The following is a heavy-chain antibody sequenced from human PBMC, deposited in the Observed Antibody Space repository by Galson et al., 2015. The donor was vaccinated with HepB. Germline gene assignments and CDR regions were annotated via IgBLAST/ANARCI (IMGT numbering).Heavy chain of an antibody. J-gene: IGHJ4*02. CDR2: ITATSVST. CDR1: GFTFSSYA. CDR3: AKVKLPAGIDS. V-gene: IGHV3-23*01. D-gene: IGHD2-2*02. Sequence: SLRLSCAASGFTFSSYAMTWVRQAPGEGLEWVSTITATSVSTYYADSVKGRFTISRDNSKNTLYLQMNSLRADDTAIYYCAKVKLPAGIDSWGQGTLITVSS.